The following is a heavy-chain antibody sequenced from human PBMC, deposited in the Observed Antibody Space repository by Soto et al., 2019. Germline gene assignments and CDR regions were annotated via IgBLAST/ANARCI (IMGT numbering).Heavy chain of an antibody. J-gene: IGHJ4*02. V-gene: IGHV4-34*01. CDR1: GGSFSGYY. D-gene: IGHD6-19*01. Sequence: SETLSLTCAVYGGSFSGYYWSWIRQPPGKGLEWIGEINHSGSTNYNPSLKSRATISVDTSKNQFSLKLSSVTAADTAVYYCARGFIAVAKLDYWGQGTLVTVSS. CDR3: ARGFIAVAKLDY. CDR2: INHSGST.